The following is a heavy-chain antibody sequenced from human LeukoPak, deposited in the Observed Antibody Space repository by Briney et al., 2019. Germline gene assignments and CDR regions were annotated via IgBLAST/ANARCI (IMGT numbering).Heavy chain of an antibody. CDR3: AKDRGVTFGGADLDY. CDR1: GFTFSSYG. Sequence: GGSLRLSCAASGFTFSSYGTHWVRQAPGKGLEWVAFIRYDGSNKYYADSVKGRFTISRDNSKNTLYLQMNSLRAEDTAVYYCAKDRGVTFGGADLDYWGQGTLVTVSS. CDR2: IRYDGSNK. J-gene: IGHJ4*02. V-gene: IGHV3-30*02. D-gene: IGHD3-16*01.